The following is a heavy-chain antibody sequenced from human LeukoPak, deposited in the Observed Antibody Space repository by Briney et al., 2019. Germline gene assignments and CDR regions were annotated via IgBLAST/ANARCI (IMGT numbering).Heavy chain of an antibody. V-gene: IGHV4-59*01. CDR2: IYYSGST. D-gene: IGHD5-12*01. Sequence: SETQSLTCTVSGGSISSYYWSWIRQPLGKGLEWIGYIYYSGSTNYNPSLKSRVTISVDTSKNQFSLKLSSVTAADTAVYYCARYSGYDSVTYYYGMDVWGQGTTVTVSS. J-gene: IGHJ6*02. CDR3: ARYSGYDSVTYYYGMDV. CDR1: GGSISSYY.